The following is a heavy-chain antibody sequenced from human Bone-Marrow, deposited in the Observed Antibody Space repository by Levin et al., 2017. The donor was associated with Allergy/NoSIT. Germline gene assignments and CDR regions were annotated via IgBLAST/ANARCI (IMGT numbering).Heavy chain of an antibody. D-gene: IGHD3-16*01. CDR3: VNWGSY. CDR2: IKKDGSAK. Sequence: PGESLKISCEVSGFSLSSYWMRWVRQAPGKGLEWVAKIKKDGSAKFYVDSVKGRFTISRDNAKNSLYLQMNNLRVEDTAVYYCVNWGSYWGRGTLVTVSS. V-gene: IGHV3-7*02. J-gene: IGHJ4*02. CDR1: GFSLSSYW.